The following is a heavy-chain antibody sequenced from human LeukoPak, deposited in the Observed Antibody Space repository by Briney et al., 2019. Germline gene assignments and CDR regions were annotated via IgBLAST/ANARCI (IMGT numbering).Heavy chain of an antibody. CDR2: ISSSSSTI. D-gene: IGHD2-15*01. CDR3: ARGTRGGYSGYDPQDKYCSGGSCYSGFDY. CDR1: GLTFSSYS. J-gene: IGHJ4*02. Sequence: PGRSLRLSCAASGLTFSSYSMNWVRQAPGKGLEWVSYISSSSSTIYYADSVEGRFTISRDNTKNSLYLQMNSLIAEDTAVYYCARGTRGGYSGYDPQDKYCSGGSCYSGFDYWGQGTLVTVSS. V-gene: IGHV3-48*04.